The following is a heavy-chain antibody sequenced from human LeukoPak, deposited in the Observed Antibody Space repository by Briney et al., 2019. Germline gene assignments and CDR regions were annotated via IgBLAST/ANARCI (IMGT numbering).Heavy chain of an antibody. CDR1: GGSISSSNW. V-gene: IGHV4-4*02. CDR2: IFHSGST. Sequence: PSETLSLTCAVSGGSISSSNWWSWVRQPPGKGLEWIGEIFHSGSTNYNPSLKSRVTISVDKSKNQFSLKLNSVTAADTAVYYCASGFSSSPYFDYWGQGTLVTVSS. J-gene: IGHJ4*02. CDR3: ASGFSSSPYFDY. D-gene: IGHD6-6*01.